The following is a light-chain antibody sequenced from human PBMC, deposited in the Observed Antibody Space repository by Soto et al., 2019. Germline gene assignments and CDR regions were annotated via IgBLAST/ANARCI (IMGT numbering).Light chain of an antibody. Sequence: QSVLTQPRSVSGSPGQSVTISCTGTSSDVGGYNYVSWYQQHPGKAPKLMIYDVSKRPSGVPDRFSGSKSGNTASLTISGLQGEDEATYYCQSYDSSLRSYVFGTGTKVTVL. J-gene: IGLJ1*01. V-gene: IGLV2-11*01. CDR1: SSDVGGYNY. CDR2: DVS. CDR3: QSYDSSLRSYV.